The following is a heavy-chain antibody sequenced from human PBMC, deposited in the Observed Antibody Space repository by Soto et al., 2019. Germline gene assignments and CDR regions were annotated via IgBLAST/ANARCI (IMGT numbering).Heavy chain of an antibody. J-gene: IGHJ6*02. CDR2: IIPISGTA. V-gene: IGHV1-69*01. D-gene: IGHD2-2*01. CDR3: ARSQGSSTSLEIYYYYYYGMDV. Sequence: QVQLVQSGAELKKPGSSVKVSCKASGGTFSSYAISWVRQAPGQGLEWMGGIIPISGTANYAQKFQGRVTITADDSTSRAYMEMSSLRSEDTAVYYCARSQGSSTSLEIYYYYYYGMDVWGQGTTVTVSS. CDR1: GGTFSSYA.